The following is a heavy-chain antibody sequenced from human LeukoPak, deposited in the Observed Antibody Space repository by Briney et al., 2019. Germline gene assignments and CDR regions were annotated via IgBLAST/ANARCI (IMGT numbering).Heavy chain of an antibody. CDR1: GFTFSSYS. Sequence: GGSLRLSCAASGFTFSSYSMNWVRQAPGKGLEWVSSVSSSSSYIYYADSVKGRFTISRDNAKNSLYLQMNSLRAEDTAVYYCARAGCSSTSCYSRIYYYYYGMDVWGKRTTATVSS. CDR2: VSSSSSYI. CDR3: ARAGCSSTSCYSRIYYYYYGMDV. J-gene: IGHJ6*04. D-gene: IGHD2-2*01. V-gene: IGHV3-21*01.